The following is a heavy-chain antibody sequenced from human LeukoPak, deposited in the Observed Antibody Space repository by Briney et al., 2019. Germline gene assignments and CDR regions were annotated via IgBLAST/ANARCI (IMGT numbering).Heavy chain of an antibody. J-gene: IGHJ5*02. CDR3: ARKSIHSGRVTWFDP. CDR1: GYSISSDSY. CDR2: IHHSGST. D-gene: IGHD1-26*01. V-gene: IGHV4-38-2*02. Sequence: SEALSLTCSVSGYSISSDSYWGWIRQPPGKGLEWIGSIHHSGSTFYNPSLKSRVTISVDTSKNQFSLKLSSVTAADTAVYYCARKSIHSGRVTWFDPWGQGTLVTVSS.